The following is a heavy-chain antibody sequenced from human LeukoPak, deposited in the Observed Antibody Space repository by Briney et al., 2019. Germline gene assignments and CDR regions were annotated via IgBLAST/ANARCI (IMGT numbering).Heavy chain of an antibody. CDR1: GFSLNTTGMR. Sequence: SGPTLVKPTQTLTLTSIFSGFSLNTTGMRMGRIRQPPGKALEWLARIDWDDDKFYSTSLKPRLTISKDSSRNQVVLTMTNMDPVDTATYYCARIAPSYYYDSSAPLDYWGQGTLVTVSS. CDR3: ARIAPSYYYDSSAPLDY. D-gene: IGHD3-22*01. V-gene: IGHV2-70*04. CDR2: IDWDDDK. J-gene: IGHJ4*02.